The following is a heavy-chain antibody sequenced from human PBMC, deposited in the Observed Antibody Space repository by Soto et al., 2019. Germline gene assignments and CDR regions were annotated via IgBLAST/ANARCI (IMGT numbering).Heavy chain of an antibody. V-gene: IGHV3-7*05. D-gene: IGHD5-18*01. CDR3: ARDGSTSWYSYDYHGMDV. J-gene: IGHJ6*02. Sequence: EVQLVESGGGLVQPGGSLRLSCGASGFTFRTYWLSWVRQVPGKGLEWVANINQDGSEKNYVDSVKGRFTISRDNASISLHLQMSSLRAEDTALYYCARDGSTSWYSYDYHGMDVWGQGTTVTVSS. CDR1: GFTFRTYW. CDR2: INQDGSEK.